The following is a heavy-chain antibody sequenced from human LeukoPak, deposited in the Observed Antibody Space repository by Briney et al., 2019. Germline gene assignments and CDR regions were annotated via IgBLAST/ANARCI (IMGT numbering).Heavy chain of an antibody. V-gene: IGHV3-74*01. Sequence: GGSLRLSCAASGFTFSSYGMHWVRQAPGKGLVWVSRINSDGRRTSYADSVKGRFTISRDNAKNTLYLQVNSLRVEDTAVYYCAREGSITDDGFDIWGQGTMVTVSS. CDR3: AREGSITDDGFDI. J-gene: IGHJ3*02. CDR2: INSDGRRT. CDR1: GFTFSSYG. D-gene: IGHD2/OR15-2a*01.